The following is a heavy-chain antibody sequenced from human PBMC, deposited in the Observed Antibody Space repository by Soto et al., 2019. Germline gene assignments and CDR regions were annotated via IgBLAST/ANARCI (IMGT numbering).Heavy chain of an antibody. V-gene: IGHV1-2*04. J-gene: IGHJ6*03. CDR1: GYTFTGYY. D-gene: IGHD5-12*01. CDR2: INPNSGGT. CDR3: AGGSSGYDSDYYYYMDV. Sequence: GASVKVSCKASGYTFTGYYMHWVRQAPGQGLEWMGWINPNSGGTNYAQKFQGWVTMTRDTSISTAYMELSRLRSDDTAVYYCAGGSSGYDSDYYYYMDVWGKGTTVTVSS.